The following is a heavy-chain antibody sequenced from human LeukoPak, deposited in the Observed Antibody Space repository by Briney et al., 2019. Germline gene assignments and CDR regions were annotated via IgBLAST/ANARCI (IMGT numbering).Heavy chain of an antibody. V-gene: IGHV3-23*01. D-gene: IGHD6-19*01. CDR1: GFTFSSYA. CDR3: AKDIGYSSGWTGYYYGMDV. Sequence: GGSLRLSCAASGFTFSSYAMSWVRQAPGKGLEWVSAISGSGGSTYYADSVKGRFTISRDNSKNTLYLQMNSLRAEDTAVCYCAKDIGYSSGWTGYYYGMDVWGQGTTVTVSS. CDR2: ISGSGGST. J-gene: IGHJ6*02.